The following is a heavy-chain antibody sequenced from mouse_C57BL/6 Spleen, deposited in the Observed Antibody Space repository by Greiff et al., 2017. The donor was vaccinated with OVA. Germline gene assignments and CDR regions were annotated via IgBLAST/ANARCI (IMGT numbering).Heavy chain of an antibody. D-gene: IGHD2-4*01. V-gene: IGHV2-2*01. CDR3: ARREGLRRGDYAMDY. Sequence: VQLVESGPGLVQPSQSLSITCTVSGFSLTSYGVHWVRQSPGKGLEWLGVIWSGGSTDYNAAFISRLSISKDNSKSQVFFKMNSLQADDTAIYYCARREGLRRGDYAMDYWGQGTSVTVSS. CDR1: GFSLTSYG. J-gene: IGHJ4*01. CDR2: IWSGGST.